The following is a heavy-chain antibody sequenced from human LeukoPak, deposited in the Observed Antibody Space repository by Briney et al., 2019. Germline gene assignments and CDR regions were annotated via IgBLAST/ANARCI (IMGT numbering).Heavy chain of an antibody. D-gene: IGHD2-15*01. CDR1: GASIRSGDYY. Sequence: TSETLSLTCTVSGASIRSGDYYWSWIRQPPGKGLEWIGYIYDSGSTYYNPSLKSRITISVDTSENRFSLKLSSVTATDTAVYYCARDCSGGSCYGAFDIWGQGTMVTVSS. V-gene: IGHV4-30-4*01. J-gene: IGHJ3*02. CDR2: IYDSGST. CDR3: ARDCSGGSCYGAFDI.